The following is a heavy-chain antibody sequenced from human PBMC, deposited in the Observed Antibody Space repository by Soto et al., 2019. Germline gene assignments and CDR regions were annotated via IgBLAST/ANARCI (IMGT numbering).Heavy chain of an antibody. J-gene: IGHJ4*02. Sequence: EVQLVESGGGLVQPGRSLRLSCAASGFIFDDYAIHWVRRAPGKGLEWVSGISWNGADVGYADSVKGRCTISRDNAKNSLDLPVDSLRAEDTALYFGANLPLYGSRFASCVQATLVTVSS. CDR2: ISWNGADV. D-gene: IGHD3-10*01. CDR3: ANLPLYGSRFAS. CDR1: GFIFDDYA. V-gene: IGHV3-9*01.